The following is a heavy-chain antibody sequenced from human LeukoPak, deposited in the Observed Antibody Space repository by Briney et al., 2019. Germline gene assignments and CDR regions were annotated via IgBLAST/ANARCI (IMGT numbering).Heavy chain of an antibody. Sequence: ASVKVSCKASGGTFSSYAISWVRQAPGQGLEWMGRIIPILGIANYAQKFQGRVTITADKSTSTAYMELSSLRSEDTAVYYCARIESIVGAYGYWGQGTLVTVSS. CDR1: GGTFSSYA. V-gene: IGHV1-69*04. CDR3: ARIESIVGAYGY. D-gene: IGHD1-26*01. J-gene: IGHJ4*02. CDR2: IIPILGIA.